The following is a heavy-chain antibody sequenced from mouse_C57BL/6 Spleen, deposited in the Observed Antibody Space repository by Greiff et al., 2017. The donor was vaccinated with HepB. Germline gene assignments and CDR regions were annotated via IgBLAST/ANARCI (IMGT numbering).Heavy chain of an antibody. Sequence: EVQLQQSGPELVKPGASVKISCKASGYSFTGYYMHRVKQSHGNILDWIGYIYPYNGVSSYNQKFKGKATLTVDKSSSTAYMELRSLTSEDSAVYYCARGDTTVVEGYAMDYWGQGTSVTVSS. CDR1: GYSFTGYY. CDR2: IYPYNGVS. CDR3: ARGDTTVVEGYAMDY. V-gene: IGHV1-31*01. J-gene: IGHJ4*01. D-gene: IGHD1-1*01.